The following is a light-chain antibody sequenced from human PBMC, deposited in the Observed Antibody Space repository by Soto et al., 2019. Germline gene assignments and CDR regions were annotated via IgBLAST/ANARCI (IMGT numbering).Light chain of an antibody. CDR1: QRITSSF. Sequence: PGATAPLSCMASQRITSSFLTWYQQRPGQAPRLLIYGASNRATGIPDRFSGGGSGTDFTLTISRLEPEDFAVYYCQQRSNWPPKITFGQGTRLEIK. CDR3: QQRSNWPPKIT. J-gene: IGKJ5*01. CDR2: GAS. V-gene: IGKV3D-20*02.